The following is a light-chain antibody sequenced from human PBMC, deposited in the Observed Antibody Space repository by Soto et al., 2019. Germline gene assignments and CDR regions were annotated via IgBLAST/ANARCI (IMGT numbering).Light chain of an antibody. CDR2: GAS. Sequence: EIVLTQSPGTLSLSPGERATLSFRASQSVSSSYLAWYQQKPGQAPRLLIYGASSRATGIPDRFSSSGSGTDFTLTISRLEPEDFAVYYCQQYGSSLWTFGQGTKVEIK. CDR3: QQYGSSLWT. V-gene: IGKV3-20*01. J-gene: IGKJ1*01. CDR1: QSVSSSY.